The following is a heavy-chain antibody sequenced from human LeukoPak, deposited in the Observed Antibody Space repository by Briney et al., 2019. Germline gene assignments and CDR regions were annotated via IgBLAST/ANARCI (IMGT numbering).Heavy chain of an antibody. CDR3: ATETIVRHYDY. CDR1: GLSFSCSA. D-gene: IGHD1-14*01. Sequence: GESLKISCAASGLSFSCSAFNWFRQAPGKRLEWVSSISTGTGRYYAASVKGRFTISRDNAKNSLYLDMDSLRAEDTAVYYCATETIVRHYDYWGQGTLLTVSS. J-gene: IGHJ4*02. CDR2: ISTGTGR. V-gene: IGHV3-69-1*02.